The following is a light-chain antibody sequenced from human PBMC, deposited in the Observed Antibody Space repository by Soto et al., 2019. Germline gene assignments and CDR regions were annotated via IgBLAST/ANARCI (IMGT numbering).Light chain of an antibody. Sequence: QSVLTQPPSASGTPGQRVTISCTGSSSNIGSDTVNWYRQLPGTAPKLLIYSNDHRPSGVPDRFSGSKSGTSASLAISGLQSEDEADYYCAAWDDSLNGWVFGGGTKLTVL. V-gene: IGLV1-44*01. CDR2: SND. CDR3: AAWDDSLNGWV. CDR1: SSNIGSDT. J-gene: IGLJ3*02.